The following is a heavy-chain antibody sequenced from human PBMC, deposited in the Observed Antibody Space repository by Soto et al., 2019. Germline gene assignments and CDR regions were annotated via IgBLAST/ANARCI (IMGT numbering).Heavy chain of an antibody. J-gene: IGHJ3*02. D-gene: IGHD6-6*01. V-gene: IGHV3-11*06. CDR2: ISSSSSYT. CDR3: ARDLKYSSSHDAFDI. Sequence: GGSLRLSCAASGFTFSDYYMSWIRQAPGKGLEWVSYISSSSSYTNYADSVKGRFTISRDNAKKSLYLKMNSLRAEDTAVYYCARDLKYSSSHDAFDIWGQGTMVTVSS. CDR1: GFTFSDYY.